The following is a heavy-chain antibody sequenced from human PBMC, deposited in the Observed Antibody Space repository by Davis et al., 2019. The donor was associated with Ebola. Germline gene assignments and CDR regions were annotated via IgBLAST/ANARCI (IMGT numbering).Heavy chain of an antibody. CDR3: ARVGDVVATE. D-gene: IGHD5-12*01. V-gene: IGHV3-33*01. Sequence: GGSLRLSCVASGFTLTSYGMNWVRQAPGKGLEWVAAIWYDGTNKHYADSVKGRFTISRDTSENTVYLQMNSLRAEDTAVYHCARVGDVVATEWGQGTLVTVSS. J-gene: IGHJ4*02. CDR2: IWYDGTNK. CDR1: GFTLTSYG.